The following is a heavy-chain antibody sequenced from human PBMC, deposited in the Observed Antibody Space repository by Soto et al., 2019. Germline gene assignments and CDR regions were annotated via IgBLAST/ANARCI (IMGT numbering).Heavy chain of an antibody. CDR3: AKFFGDPENYPSYATDV. CDR2: ISYDGSNK. Sequence: PGGSLRLSCAASGFTFSSYGMHWVRQAPGKGLEWVAVISYDGSNKYYADSVKGRFTISRDNSKNTLYLQMNSLRAEDTAVYYCAKFFGDPENYPSYATDVWGQRRTVTVPS. V-gene: IGHV3-30*18. J-gene: IGHJ6*01. CDR1: GFTFSSYG. D-gene: IGHD3-3*01.